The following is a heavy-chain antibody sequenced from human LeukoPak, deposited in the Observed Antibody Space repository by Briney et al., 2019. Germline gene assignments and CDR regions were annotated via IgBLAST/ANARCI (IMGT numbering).Heavy chain of an antibody. CDR2: ITTDNGNT. V-gene: IGHV1-3*03. D-gene: IGHD2-2*01. CDR3: ARSRRVRYCSNISCYAGFLEY. J-gene: IGHJ4*02. CDR1: GYNFISYA. Sequence: EASVKVSCKASGYNFISYAIHWPRQAPGQRLEWMGWITTDNGNTKYFKGLQGRVTITRDTSTSTAYMELSSLRSEDTAVYYCARSRRVRYCSNISCYAGFLEYWGQGTLVTVSS.